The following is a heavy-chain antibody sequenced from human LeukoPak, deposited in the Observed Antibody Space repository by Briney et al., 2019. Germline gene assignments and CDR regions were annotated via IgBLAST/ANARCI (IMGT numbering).Heavy chain of an antibody. J-gene: IGHJ4*02. CDR2: ISPYNGNT. D-gene: IGHD3-22*01. CDR3: ARGPHERSGYPDD. Sequence: ASVKVSCKASGYTFNTYGITWVRQAPGQGLEWMGWISPYNGNTNYAQKFQGRVTMTTDTSTSTAYMELRSLRSDDTAVYYCARGPHERSGYPDDWGQGTLVTVSS. CDR1: GYTFNTYG. V-gene: IGHV1-18*01.